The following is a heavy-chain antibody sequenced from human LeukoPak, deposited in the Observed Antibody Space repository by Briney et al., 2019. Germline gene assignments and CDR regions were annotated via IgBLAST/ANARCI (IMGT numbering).Heavy chain of an antibody. CDR2: MNPNSGNT. V-gene: IGHV1-8*01. CDR1: GYTFTSYD. J-gene: IGHJ6*03. Sequence: ASVKVSCKASGYTFTSYDINWVRQATGQGPEWMGWMNPNSGNTGYAQKFQGRVTMTRNTSISTAYMELSSLRSEDTAVYYCARADFWSAYKAYYYYYMDVWGKGTTVTVSS. D-gene: IGHD3-3*01. CDR3: ARADFWSAYKAYYYYYMDV.